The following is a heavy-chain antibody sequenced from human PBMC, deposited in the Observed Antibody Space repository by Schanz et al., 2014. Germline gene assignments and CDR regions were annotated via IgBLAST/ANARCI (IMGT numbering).Heavy chain of an antibody. CDR2: ISGSGGST. V-gene: IGHV3-23*04. D-gene: IGHD1-26*01. Sequence: EAHLVESGGGLVKPGGSLTLSCAASRFTVTNAWMSWVRQAPGKGLEWVSAISGSGGSTYYADSVKGRFTISRDNAKNSLYLQMNSLRAEDTAVYYCARSRSGFYFDYWGQGTLVTVSS. J-gene: IGHJ4*02. CDR3: ARSRSGFYFDY. CDR1: RFTVTNAW.